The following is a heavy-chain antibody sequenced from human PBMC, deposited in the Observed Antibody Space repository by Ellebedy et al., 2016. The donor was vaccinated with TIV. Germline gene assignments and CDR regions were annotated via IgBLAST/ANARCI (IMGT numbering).Heavy chain of an antibody. Sequence: GGSLRLXXAASGFTFSDYAMTWVRQAPGKGLEWVSTISGSGIKNTYYADSVKGRFTISRDNSKNTLYLQMNTLRAEDTAVYYCAKSYDILTATTPSLDVWGQGTTVTVSS. CDR1: GFTFSDYA. J-gene: IGHJ6*02. V-gene: IGHV3-23*01. D-gene: IGHD3-9*01. CDR3: AKSYDILTATTPSLDV. CDR2: ISGSGIKNT.